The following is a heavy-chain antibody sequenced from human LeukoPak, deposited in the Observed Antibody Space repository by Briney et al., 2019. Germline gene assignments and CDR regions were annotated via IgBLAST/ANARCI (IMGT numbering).Heavy chain of an antibody. J-gene: IGHJ4*02. Sequence: ASVKVSCKASGYTFTSYGISWVRQAPGQGLEWMGWISAYNGNTNYAQKLQGRVTMTTDTSTSTAYMELRSLRSDDTAVYYCARDLGLFMVRGASFDYWGQGTLVTVSS. CDR2: ISAYNGNT. V-gene: IGHV1-18*01. CDR3: ARDLGLFMVRGASFDY. D-gene: IGHD3-10*01. CDR1: GYTFTSYG.